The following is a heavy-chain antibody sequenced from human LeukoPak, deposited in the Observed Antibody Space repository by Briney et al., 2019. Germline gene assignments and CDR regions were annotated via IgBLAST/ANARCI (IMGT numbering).Heavy chain of an antibody. V-gene: IGHV4-4*07. CDR2: IYSSGST. Sequence: PSETLSLTCTVSDGSITSYYWSWIRQPAGKGLEWIGRIYSSGSTNYNPSLKSRVTMSVDTSKNQFSLKLTSVTAADTAVYYCARDSPVRGVRWFDPWGQGTLVTVSS. D-gene: IGHD3-10*01. CDR3: ARDSPVRGVRWFDP. CDR1: DGSITSYY. J-gene: IGHJ5*02.